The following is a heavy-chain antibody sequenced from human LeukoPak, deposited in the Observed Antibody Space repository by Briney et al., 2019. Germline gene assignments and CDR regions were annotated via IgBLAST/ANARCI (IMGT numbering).Heavy chain of an antibody. CDR2: ISYDGSNK. Sequence: GRSLRLSCAASGFTFSSYAMHWVRQAPGKGLEWVAVISYDGSNKYYADSVKGRFTISRDNSKNTLYLQMNSLRAEDTAVYYCARGEIVITLGSSRPGDAFDIWGQGTMVTVSS. CDR1: GFTFSSYA. D-gene: IGHD3-16*01. CDR3: ARGEIVITLGSSRPGDAFDI. J-gene: IGHJ3*02. V-gene: IGHV3-30-3*01.